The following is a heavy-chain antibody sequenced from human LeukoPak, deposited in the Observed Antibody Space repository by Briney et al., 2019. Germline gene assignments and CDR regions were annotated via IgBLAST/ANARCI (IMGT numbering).Heavy chain of an antibody. D-gene: IGHD6-13*01. CDR1: GGSISSGGYY. Sequence: SETLSLTCTVSGGSISSGGYYWSWSRQHPGKGLEWIVYIYYSGSTYYNPSLKSRVTISVDTSKNQFSLKLSSVTAADTAVYYCARDRAAAGYNWFDPWGQGTLVTVSS. CDR3: ARDRAAAGYNWFDP. V-gene: IGHV4-31*03. J-gene: IGHJ5*02. CDR2: IYYSGST.